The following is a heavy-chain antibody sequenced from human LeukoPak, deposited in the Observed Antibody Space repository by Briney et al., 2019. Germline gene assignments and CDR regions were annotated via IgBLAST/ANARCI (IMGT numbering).Heavy chain of an antibody. V-gene: IGHV3-33*01. CDR1: GFTFSSFG. J-gene: IGHJ4*02. Sequence: GGSLRLSCAASGFTFSSFGMLWVRQAPGQGLEWVAGLWYDGSNKNYADSVKGRFTISRDNSKYTLYLQMNSLRAEDTAVYYCASHDSSGYYHENYFDYWGQGTLVTVSS. CDR3: ASHDSSGYYHENYFDY. D-gene: IGHD3-22*01. CDR2: LWYDGSNK.